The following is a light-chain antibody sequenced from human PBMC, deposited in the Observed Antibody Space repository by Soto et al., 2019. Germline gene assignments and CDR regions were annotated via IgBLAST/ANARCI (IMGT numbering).Light chain of an antibody. CDR2: DVT. J-gene: IGLJ2*01. V-gene: IGLV2-14*01. CDR1: SSDLGTYNH. CDR3: SSHRTGSTLV. Sequence: QSVLTQPASVSGSPGQSITISCNGTSSDLGTYNHVSWYQQHPGKVPKLLIYDVTSRPSGVSSRFSGSKSGYTASLTISGLQPEDEDEYYCSSHRTGSTLVFGGGTKVTVL.